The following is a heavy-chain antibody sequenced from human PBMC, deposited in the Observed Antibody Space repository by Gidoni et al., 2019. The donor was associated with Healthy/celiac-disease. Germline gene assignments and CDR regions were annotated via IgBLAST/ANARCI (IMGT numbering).Heavy chain of an antibody. J-gene: IGHJ3*02. D-gene: IGHD1-1*01. Sequence: QLQLQESGPGLVKPSETLSLTCTVSGGSISSSSYYWGWIRQPPGKGLEWIGSIYYSGSTYYNPSLKSRVTISVDTSKNQFSLKLSSVTAADTAVYYCARRQMRTEPRAFDIWGQGTMVTVSS. CDR3: ARRQMRTEPRAFDI. V-gene: IGHV4-39*01. CDR2: IYYSGST. CDR1: GGSISSSSYY.